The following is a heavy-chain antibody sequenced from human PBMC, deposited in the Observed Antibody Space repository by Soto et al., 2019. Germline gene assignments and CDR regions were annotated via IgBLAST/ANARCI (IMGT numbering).Heavy chain of an antibody. CDR3: ARGYGDYLFVFDY. V-gene: IGHV3-48*03. J-gene: IGHJ4*02. D-gene: IGHD4-17*01. CDR1: GFTFSSYE. CDR2: ISSSGSTI. Sequence: GGSLRLSCAASGFTFSSYEMNWVRQAPGKGLEWVSYISSSGSTIYYADSVKGRFTISRDNAKNSLYLQMNSLRAEDTAVYYCARGYGDYLFVFDYWGQGTLVTVSS.